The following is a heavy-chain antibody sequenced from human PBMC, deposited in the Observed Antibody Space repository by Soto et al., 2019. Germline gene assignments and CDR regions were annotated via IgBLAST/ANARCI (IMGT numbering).Heavy chain of an antibody. Sequence: KPSETLSLTCTVSGGSVSSGSYYWSWIRQPPGKGLEWIGYIYYSGSTNYNPSLKSRVTISVDTSKNQFSLKLSSVTAADTAVYYCAREVDGGASRYFDYWGQGTLVTVSS. CDR3: AREVDGGASRYFDY. J-gene: IGHJ4*02. V-gene: IGHV4-61*01. CDR1: GGSVSSGSYY. D-gene: IGHD3-16*01. CDR2: IYYSGST.